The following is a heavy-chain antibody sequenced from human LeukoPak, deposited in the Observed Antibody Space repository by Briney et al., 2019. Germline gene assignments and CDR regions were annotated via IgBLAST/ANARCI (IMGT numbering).Heavy chain of an antibody. Sequence: PGRSLRLSCAASGFTFSSYGMHWVRQAPGKGLEWVAVIWYDGSNKYYADSVKGRFTISRDNSKNTLYLQMNSLRAEDTAVYYCTRGSDSHYYYSMDVWGRGTTVIVSS. J-gene: IGHJ6*03. CDR2: IWYDGSNK. D-gene: IGHD2-15*01. V-gene: IGHV3-33*01. CDR3: TRGSDSHYYYSMDV. CDR1: GFTFSSYG.